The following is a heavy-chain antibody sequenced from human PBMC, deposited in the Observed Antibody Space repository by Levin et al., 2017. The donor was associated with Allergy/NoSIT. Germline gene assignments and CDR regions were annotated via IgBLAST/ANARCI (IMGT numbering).Heavy chain of an antibody. CDR1: GFTFSSYS. CDR3: ARDPTRFGELLYHRDYYGMDV. D-gene: IGHD3-10*01. V-gene: IGHV3-21*01. J-gene: IGHJ6*02. Sequence: GGSLRLSCAASGFTFSSYSMNWVRQAPGKGLEWVSSISSSSSYIYYADSVKGRFTISRDNAKNSLYLQMNSLRAEDTAVYYCARDPTRFGELLYHRDYYGMDVWGQGTTVTVSS. CDR2: ISSSSSYI.